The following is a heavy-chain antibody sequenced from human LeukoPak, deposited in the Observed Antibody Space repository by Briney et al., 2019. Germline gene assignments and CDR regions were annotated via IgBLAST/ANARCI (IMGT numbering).Heavy chain of an antibody. Sequence: ASVKVSCKASGYTFTSYGISWVRQAPGQGLEWMGWISAYTGNTNYAQKLQGRVTMTTDTSTSTAYMELRSLRSDDTALYYCARDAVLVGATAGYFDYWGQGTLVTVSS. CDR3: ARDAVLVGATAGYFDY. CDR1: GYTFTSYG. D-gene: IGHD1-26*01. V-gene: IGHV1-18*01. J-gene: IGHJ4*02. CDR2: ISAYTGNT.